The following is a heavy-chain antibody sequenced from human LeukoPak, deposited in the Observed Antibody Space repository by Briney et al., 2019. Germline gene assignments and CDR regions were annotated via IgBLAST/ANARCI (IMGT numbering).Heavy chain of an antibody. V-gene: IGHV3-21*01. CDR1: GFTFSSYS. CDR2: I. CDR3: AKVRMGYCSGGSCYRFDY. D-gene: IGHD2-15*01. Sequence: GGSLRLSCAASGFTFSSYSMNWVRQAPGKGLEWVSSINYADSLKGRFTISRDNAKNSLYLQMNSLRAEDTAVYYCAKVRMGYCSGGSCYRFDYWGQGTLVTVSS. J-gene: IGHJ4*02.